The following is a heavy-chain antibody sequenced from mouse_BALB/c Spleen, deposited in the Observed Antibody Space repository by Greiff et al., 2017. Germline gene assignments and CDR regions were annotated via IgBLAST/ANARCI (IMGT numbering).Heavy chain of an antibody. J-gene: IGHJ3*01. Sequence: VQLVESGAELAKPGASVKMSCKASGYTFTSYWMHWVKQRPGQGLEWIGYINPSTGYTEYNQKFKDKATLTADKSSSTAYMQLSSLTSEDSAVYYCARVYYDYAWFAYWGQGTLVTVSA. V-gene: IGHV1-7*01. D-gene: IGHD2-4*01. CDR3: ARVYYDYAWFAY. CDR1: GYTFTSYW. CDR2: INPSTGYT.